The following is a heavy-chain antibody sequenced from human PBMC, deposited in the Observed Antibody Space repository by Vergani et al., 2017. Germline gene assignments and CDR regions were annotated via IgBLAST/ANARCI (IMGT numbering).Heavy chain of an antibody. V-gene: IGHV5-51*01. CDR2: LYTGDSDT. D-gene: IGHD2-8*01. CDR3: ARQARYEWYAFDI. Sequence: EVPLVQSGAAVKKPGESLKISCKGSGYSFTSYWIGWVRQMPGKGLVWMGILYTGDSDTRYIPSFQGQVTIPTDKSISTAYLQWSSLNASDTAMYYCARQARYEWYAFDIWGQGTMVTVSS. CDR1: GYSFTSYW. J-gene: IGHJ3*02.